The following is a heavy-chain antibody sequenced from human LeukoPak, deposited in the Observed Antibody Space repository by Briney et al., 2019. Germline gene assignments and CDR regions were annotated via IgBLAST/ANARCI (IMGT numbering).Heavy chain of an antibody. V-gene: IGHV4-4*02. CDR1: GGSITQTNH. CDR3: AREGGPYRPLDY. J-gene: IGHJ4*02. CDR2: VNLQGST. Sequence: SETLSLTCDVSGGSITQTNHWTWVRQPPGKGLEWIGEVNLQGSTNYNPSLMRRVAISVDTSANHVSLQLTSVTAADTAVYYCAREGGPYRPLDYSGQGTLVTVSS.